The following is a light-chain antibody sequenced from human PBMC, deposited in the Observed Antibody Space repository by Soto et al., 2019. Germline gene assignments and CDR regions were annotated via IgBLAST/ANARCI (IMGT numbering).Light chain of an antibody. CDR1: QSINRH. V-gene: IGKV3-20*01. J-gene: IGKJ1*01. CDR2: DAS. Sequence: EIVLTPSPATLSLSPVARATLSCRASQSINRHLAWYRQKPGQAPRLLIYDASNRATGIPDRFSGSGSGTDFTLTISRLEPEDFAVYDCQQYGRSPVTFGQGTKVDIK. CDR3: QQYGRSPVT.